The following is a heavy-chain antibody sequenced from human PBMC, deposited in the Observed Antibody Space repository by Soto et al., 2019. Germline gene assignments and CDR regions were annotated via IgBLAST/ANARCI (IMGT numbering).Heavy chain of an antibody. CDR3: ARDQVDCSGGSCYPGLYYYGMDV. D-gene: IGHD2-15*01. CDR1: GFTFSSYG. V-gene: IGHV3-33*01. CDR2: IWYDGSNK. J-gene: IGHJ6*02. Sequence: PGGSLRLSCAASGFTFSSYGMHWVRQAPGKGLEWWAVIWYDGSNKYYADSVKGRFTISRDNSKNTLYLQMNSLRAEDAAVYYRARDQVDCSGGSCYPGLYYYGMDVWGQGTTVTVSS.